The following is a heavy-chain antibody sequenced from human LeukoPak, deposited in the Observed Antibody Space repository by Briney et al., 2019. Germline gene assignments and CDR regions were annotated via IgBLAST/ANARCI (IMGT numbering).Heavy chain of an antibody. CDR1: GDTFNIFA. J-gene: IGHJ6*03. CDR3: ASGADKRLGYYYYYMDV. Sequence: ASVKVSCKASGDTFNIFAISWVRQAPGQGLEWMGGIVTVYGTPNYAQKFQGRVTITADESTNTVFMDLSSLGSEDTAVYYCASGADKRLGYYYYYMDVWGKGTTVTVSS. CDR2: IVTVYGTP. D-gene: IGHD2-15*01. V-gene: IGHV1-69*01.